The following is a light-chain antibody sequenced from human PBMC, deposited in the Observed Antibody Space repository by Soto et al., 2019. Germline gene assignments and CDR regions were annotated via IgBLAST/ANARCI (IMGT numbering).Light chain of an antibody. CDR1: QSITIW. Sequence: DIQMTQSPSTLSASVGDSVTITCRASQSITIWLAWYQQKPGKAPKLLIYDASSLEGGVPSRFSGSGSGTEFTLTISGLQPDDFATYYCQQYNSFSWTFGQGTKVAI. V-gene: IGKV1-5*01. CDR2: DAS. CDR3: QQYNSFSWT. J-gene: IGKJ1*01.